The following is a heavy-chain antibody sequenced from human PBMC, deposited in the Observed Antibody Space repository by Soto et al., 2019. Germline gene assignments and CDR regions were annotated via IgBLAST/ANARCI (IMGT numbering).Heavy chain of an antibody. D-gene: IGHD2-15*01. J-gene: IGHJ6*03. CDR3: VRTLQNCSGGSCYLGGGYYYYMDV. CDR2: IFSNDEK. V-gene: IGHV2-26*01. CDR1: GFSLSNARMG. Sequence: SGPTLGEPTETLTLTCTVSGFSLSNARMGVSWIRQPPGKALEWLAHIFSNDEKSYSTSLKSRLTISKDTSKSQVVLTMTNMDPVDTATYYCVRTLQNCSGGSCYLGGGYYYYMDVWGKGTTVTVSS.